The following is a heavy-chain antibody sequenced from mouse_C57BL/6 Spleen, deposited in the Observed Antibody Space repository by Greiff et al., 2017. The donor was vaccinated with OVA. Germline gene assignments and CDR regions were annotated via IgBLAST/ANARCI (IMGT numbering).Heavy chain of an antibody. J-gene: IGHJ2*01. V-gene: IGHV1-15*01. CDR3: TRSGGQLRPFDY. Sequence: VKLQESGAELVRPGASVTLSCKASGYTFTDYEMHWVKQTPVHGLEWIGAIDPETGGTAYNQKFKGKAILTADKSSSTAYMELRSLTSEDSAVYYCTRSGGQLRPFDYWGQGTTLTVSS. D-gene: IGHD3-2*02. CDR1: GYTFTDYE. CDR2: IDPETGGT.